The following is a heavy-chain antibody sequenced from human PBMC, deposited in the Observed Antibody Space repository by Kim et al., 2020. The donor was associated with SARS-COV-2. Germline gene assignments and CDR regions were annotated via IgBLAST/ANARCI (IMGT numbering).Heavy chain of an antibody. D-gene: IGHD6-13*01. Sequence: PSLKSRVTISVDTSKNQFSLKLSSVTAADTAVYYCARGEGIANYYYGMDVWGQGTTVTVSS. V-gene: IGHV4-59*09. J-gene: IGHJ6*02. CDR3: ARGEGIANYYYGMDV.